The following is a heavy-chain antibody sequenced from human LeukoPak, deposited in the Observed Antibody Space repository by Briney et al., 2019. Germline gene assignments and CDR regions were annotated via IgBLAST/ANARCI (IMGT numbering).Heavy chain of an antibody. D-gene: IGHD1-26*01. V-gene: IGHV1-69*04. CDR1: GYPFTTYE. CDR2: IIPILGIA. CDR3: ARAGPIVGATSYYYGMDV. Sequence: GASVKVSCKTSGYPFTTYEINWVRQAAGQGLEWMGRIIPILGIANYAQKFQGRVTMTADNPTNTAYMEQSSLRSEDTAVYYCARAGPIVGATSYYYGMDVWGQGTTVTVSS. J-gene: IGHJ6*02.